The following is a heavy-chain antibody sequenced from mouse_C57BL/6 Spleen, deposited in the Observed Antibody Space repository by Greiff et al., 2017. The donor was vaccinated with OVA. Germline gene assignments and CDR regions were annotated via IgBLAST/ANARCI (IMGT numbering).Heavy chain of an antibody. CDR2: ISSGSSTI. CDR1: GFTFSDYG. D-gene: IGHD1-3*01. J-gene: IGHJ3*01. Sequence: EVHLVESGGGLVKPGGSLKLSCAASGFTFSDYGMHWVRQAPEKGLEWVAYISSGSSTIYYADTVKGRFTISRDNAKNTLFLQMTSLRSEDTAMYYCARNNYVGAWFAYWGQGTLVTVSA. CDR3: ARNNYVGAWFAY. V-gene: IGHV5-17*01.